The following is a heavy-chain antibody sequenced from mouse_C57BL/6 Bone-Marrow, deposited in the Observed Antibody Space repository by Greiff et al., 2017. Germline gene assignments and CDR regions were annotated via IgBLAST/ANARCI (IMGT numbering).Heavy chain of an antibody. CDR3: ARHKATVPFGY. V-gene: IGHV5-15*01. CDR1: GFTFSDYG. CDR2: ISNLAYSI. Sequence: EVQLQESGGGLVQPGGSLKLSCAASGFTFSDYGMAWVRQAPRKGPEWVAFISNLAYSIYYADTVTGRFTISRENAKNTLYLEMSSLRSEDTAMYYCARHKATVPFGYWGQGTLVTVSA. D-gene: IGHD1-1*01. J-gene: IGHJ3*01.